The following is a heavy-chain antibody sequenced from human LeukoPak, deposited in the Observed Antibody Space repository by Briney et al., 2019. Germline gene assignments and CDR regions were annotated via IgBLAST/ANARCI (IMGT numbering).Heavy chain of an antibody. Sequence: SETLSLTCTVSGGSISSSSYYWGWIRQPPGKGLEWIGSIYSTGSTYYNPSLKSRVTISLDTSENQFSLKLSSVTAADTAVYYCASYTTVTYHFDYWGQGTLVTVSS. D-gene: IGHD4-17*01. V-gene: IGHV4-39*01. J-gene: IGHJ4*02. CDR1: GGSISSSSYY. CDR3: ASYTTVTYHFDY. CDR2: IYSTGST.